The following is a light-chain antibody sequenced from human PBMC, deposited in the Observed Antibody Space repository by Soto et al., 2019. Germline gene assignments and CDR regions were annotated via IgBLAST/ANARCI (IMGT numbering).Light chain of an antibody. CDR3: QQYNSYSWT. J-gene: IGKJ1*01. V-gene: IGKV1-5*01. CDR2: DAY. Sequence: DIQMTQSPSTLSASVGDRVTITCRASQSISSWLAWYQQKPGKAPKVLIFDAYSLESGVPSRFSGSGSATEFTLTISSLQPDEFATYFCQQYNSYSWTFGQGTKVDIK. CDR1: QSISSW.